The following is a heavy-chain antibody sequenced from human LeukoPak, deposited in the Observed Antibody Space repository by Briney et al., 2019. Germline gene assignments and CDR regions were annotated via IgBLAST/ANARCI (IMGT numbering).Heavy chain of an antibody. D-gene: IGHD5-12*01. CDR3: ARDGYSGNDGL. CDR2: IYHSGST. V-gene: IGHV4-59*01. J-gene: IGHJ4*02. CDR1: SASISTYY. Sequence: SETLSLTCTVSSASISTYYWSWIRQPPGKGLEWIGYIYHSGSTKYNPSLKSRVTISVDTSKSQFSLKLSSVTAADTAVYYCARDGYSGNDGLWGQGTLVTVSS.